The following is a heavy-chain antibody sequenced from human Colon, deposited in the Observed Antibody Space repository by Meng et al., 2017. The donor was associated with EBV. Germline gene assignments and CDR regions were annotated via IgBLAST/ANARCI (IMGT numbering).Heavy chain of an antibody. V-gene: IGHV4/OR15-8*02. D-gene: IGHD5-12*01. CDR1: GGFITSDNW. Sequence: QVQVQESGPGLVKPSEPMSLTCVVSGGFITSDNWWTWVRQPPGKGLEWIGEIHYTGSTNYNPSLKSRVTISIDNSKHQFSLNLTSLTAADTAVYFCAKINWRIDMEAIIKWFDPWGQGTLVTVYS. J-gene: IGHJ5*02. CDR2: IHYTGST. CDR3: AKINWRIDMEAIIKWFDP.